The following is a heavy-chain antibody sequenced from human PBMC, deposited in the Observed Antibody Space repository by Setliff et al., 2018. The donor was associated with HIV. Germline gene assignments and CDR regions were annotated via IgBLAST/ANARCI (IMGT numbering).Heavy chain of an antibody. Sequence: ASVQVSCKASGYTFTNYYMHWVRQAPGQGLEWMGWINPNSGGTNYAQKFQGRVTMSEDTSTDTAYMELTSLRSEDTAVYYCATRAYDSSGYLRSRVSGAAFDIWGQGTMVTVSS. CDR3: ATRAYDSSGYLRSRVSGAAFDI. D-gene: IGHD3-22*01. V-gene: IGHV1-2*02. CDR1: GYTFTNYY. J-gene: IGHJ3*02. CDR2: INPNSGGT.